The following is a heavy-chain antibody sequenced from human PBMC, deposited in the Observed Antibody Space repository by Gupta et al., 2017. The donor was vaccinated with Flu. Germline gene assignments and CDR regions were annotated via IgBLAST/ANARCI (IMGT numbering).Heavy chain of an antibody. CDR3: ARDPIYCSGGSCLDY. V-gene: IGHV3-7*01. Sequence: EVQLVESGGGLVQPGGSLRLSCAASGFTFSRYWMSWVRQAPGKGLEWVANIKQDGSEKYYVDSVKGRLTISRDNAKNSLYLQMNSLRAEDTAVYYCARDPIYCSGGSCLDYWGQGTLVTVSS. CDR1: GFTFSRYW. D-gene: IGHD2-15*01. CDR2: IKQDGSEK. J-gene: IGHJ4*02.